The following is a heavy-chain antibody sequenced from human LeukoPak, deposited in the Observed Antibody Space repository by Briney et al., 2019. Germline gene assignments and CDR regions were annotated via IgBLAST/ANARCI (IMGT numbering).Heavy chain of an antibody. V-gene: IGHV4-38-2*01. CDR2: NYHSGST. CDR3: ANYYDLWSGPRD. Sequence: SSETLSLTCAVSGYSISSCYYWGWIRPPPGKGLEWIGSNYHSGSTYYNPSLKSRVTISVDTSKNQFSLKVSSVTAADTAVYYCANYYDLWSGPRDWGQGTLVTVSS. D-gene: IGHD3-3*01. J-gene: IGHJ4*02. CDR1: GYSISSCYY.